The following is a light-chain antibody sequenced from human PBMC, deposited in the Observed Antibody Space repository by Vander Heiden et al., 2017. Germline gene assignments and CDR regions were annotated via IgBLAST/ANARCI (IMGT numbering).Light chain of an antibody. CDR2: ANN. CDR3: QTYDSRLSGYV. V-gene: IGLV1-40*01. CDR1: RSNIGAGYD. J-gene: IGLJ1*01. Sequence: QSVLTPPPAVSGAPGQRVPITCTGSRSNIGAGYDVNWYQHPPGTAPKLLISANNNRPSGVPDRFSGSKSGTSASLAITGLQAEDEADYHCQTYDSRLSGYVFGAGTTVTVL.